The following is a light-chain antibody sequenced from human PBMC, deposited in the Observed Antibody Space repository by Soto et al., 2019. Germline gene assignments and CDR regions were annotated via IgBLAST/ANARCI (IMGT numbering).Light chain of an antibody. CDR2: DVA. V-gene: IGLV2-14*03. CDR3: DSYTPSTTHL. J-gene: IGLJ1*01. CDR1: SSDVGGSNF. Sequence: QSALTQPASVSDSPGQSITISCTGTSSDVGGSNFVSWYQQHPGKPPKLIIYDVANRPSGVSNRFSGSKSGSTASLIISRLQTEDEADYDCDSYTPSTTHLFGTGVKVTVL.